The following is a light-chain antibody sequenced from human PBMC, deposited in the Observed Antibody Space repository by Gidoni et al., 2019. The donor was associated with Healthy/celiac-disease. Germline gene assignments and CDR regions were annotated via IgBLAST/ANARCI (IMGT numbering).Light chain of an antibody. J-gene: IGLJ1*01. CDR3: CSYAGSSTLGP. CDR2: EVS. V-gene: IGLV2-23*02. CDR1: SSDVGSYNL. Sequence: QSALTQPASVSGSPGPSITISCTGTSSDVGSYNLVSWYQQHPGKAPKLMIYEVSKRPSGVSNRFSGSKSGNTASLTISGLQAEDEADYYCCSYAGSSTLGPFGTGTKVTVL.